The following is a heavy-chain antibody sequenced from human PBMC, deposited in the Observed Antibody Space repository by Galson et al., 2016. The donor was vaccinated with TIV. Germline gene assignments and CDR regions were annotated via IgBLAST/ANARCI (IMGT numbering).Heavy chain of an antibody. V-gene: IGHV3-30*18. CDR3: AKDHRDGYNYFYYFDS. CDR1: GFPFSDHG. D-gene: IGHD5-24*01. CDR2: SSFDGGIE. Sequence: SLRLSCAASGFPFSDHGMHWGRQAPGKGLEWLSLSSFDGGIEYYADSVKGRFTISRDNSRNTLYLQMDRLRVDDTAIYYCAKDHRDGYNYFYYFDSWGQGTLVTVSS. J-gene: IGHJ4*02.